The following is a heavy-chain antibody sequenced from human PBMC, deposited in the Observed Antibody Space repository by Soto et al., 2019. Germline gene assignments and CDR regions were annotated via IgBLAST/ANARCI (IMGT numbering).Heavy chain of an antibody. CDR3: AREGDDSSGYGYYCMDV. D-gene: IGHD3-22*01. CDR2: IWYDGSNK. J-gene: IGHJ6*02. V-gene: IGHV3-33*01. CDR1: GFTFSSYG. Sequence: QVQLVESGGGVVQPGRSLRLSCAASGFTFSSYGMHWVRQAPGKGLEWVAVIWYDGSNKYYADSVKGRFTISRDNSKNTLYLHMKCLRSEDTAVYYCAREGDDSSGYGYYCMDVSGQGTTVTVSS.